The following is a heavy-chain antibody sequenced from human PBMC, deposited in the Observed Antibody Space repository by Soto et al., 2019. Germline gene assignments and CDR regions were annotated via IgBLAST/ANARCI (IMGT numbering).Heavy chain of an antibody. V-gene: IGHV4-59*08. CDR1: GGSFSRYY. Sequence: SETLSLTCTVSGGSFSRYYWSWIRQPPGKGLEWIGYISYSGSTNYNPSLKSRVTISMDTSKNQFSLKLSSVTAADTAVYYCARTSNSYWGQGTLVTVS. J-gene: IGHJ4*02. CDR3: ARTSNSY. CDR2: ISYSGST.